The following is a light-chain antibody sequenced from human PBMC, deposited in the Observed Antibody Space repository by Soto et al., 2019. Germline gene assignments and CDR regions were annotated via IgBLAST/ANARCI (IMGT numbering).Light chain of an antibody. V-gene: IGLV3-21*04. CDR1: NIGNKR. CDR3: QVWDIMTDNYV. J-gene: IGLJ1*01. CDR2: YDS. Sequence: SYELTQPPSVSVAPEKTATITCGGTNIGNKRVHWYRQKPGQAPVLLIYYDSDRPSGIPERFSGSNSENTATLTISRVEAGDEADYYCQVWDIMTDNYVFGSGPKVTVL.